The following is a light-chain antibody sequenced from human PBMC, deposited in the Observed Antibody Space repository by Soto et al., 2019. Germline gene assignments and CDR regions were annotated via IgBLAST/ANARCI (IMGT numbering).Light chain of an antibody. Sequence: DTQMTQNPSSLAAYVRDRDTITCRVSQSISSYLNWYQQKPGKAPKLLVYQASTLESGVPLRFSGSGSGTEFTLTINSLQSDDFATYYCQRYDSYSWTFGEGTKVDIK. CDR1: QSISSY. V-gene: IGKV1-5*03. J-gene: IGKJ1*01. CDR3: QRYDSYSWT. CDR2: QAS.